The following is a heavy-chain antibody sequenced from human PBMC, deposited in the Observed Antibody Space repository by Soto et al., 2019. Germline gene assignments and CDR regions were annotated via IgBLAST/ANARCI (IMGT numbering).Heavy chain of an antibody. J-gene: IGHJ4*02. D-gene: IGHD6-13*01. V-gene: IGHV5-51*01. CDR1: GYTFSNFW. CDR3: ARSPRSSPYFDY. Sequence: GESLKISCQSSGYTFSNFWIGWVRQLPGKGLEWMGIIYPGDHETRYSPSFHGKVTISADRSINAAYLQWNSLEASDTAFYFCARSPRSSPYFDYWGQGALVTVSS. CDR2: IYPGDHET.